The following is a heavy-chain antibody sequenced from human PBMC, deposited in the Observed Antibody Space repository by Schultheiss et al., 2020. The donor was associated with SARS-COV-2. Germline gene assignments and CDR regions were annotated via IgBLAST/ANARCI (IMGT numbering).Heavy chain of an antibody. D-gene: IGHD5-12*01. CDR2: IDYSGST. CDR3: ARDLSLGPNDY. Sequence: SQTLSLTCTVSGGSISTYYWSWIRQPPGKGLEWIGYIDYSGSTNYNPSLKSRVTISIYTSKNQFSLKLSSVTAADTAVYYCARDLSLGPNDYWGQGTLVTVSS. V-gene: IGHV4-59*01. CDR1: GGSISTYY. J-gene: IGHJ4*02.